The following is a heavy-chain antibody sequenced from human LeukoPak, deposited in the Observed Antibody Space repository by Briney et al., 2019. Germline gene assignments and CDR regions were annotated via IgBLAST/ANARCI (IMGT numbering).Heavy chain of an antibody. CDR1: GGSFSGYY. Sequence: SETLSLTCAVYGGSFSGYYWSWIRQPPGKGLEWIGEINHSGSTNYNPSLKSRVTISVDTSKNQFSLKLSSVTAADTAVYYCARRRQLVLHWFDPWGQGTLVTVSS. D-gene: IGHD6-6*01. CDR3: ARRRQLVLHWFDP. V-gene: IGHV4-34*01. CDR2: INHSGST. J-gene: IGHJ5*01.